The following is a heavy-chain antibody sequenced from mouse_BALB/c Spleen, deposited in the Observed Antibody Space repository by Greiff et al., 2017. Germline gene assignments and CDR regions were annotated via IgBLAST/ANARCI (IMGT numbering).Heavy chain of an antibody. J-gene: IGHJ2*01. CDR1: GYTFTDYW. D-gene: IGHD3-3*01. CDR3: ARSAGQGYYFDY. CDR2: IDTSDSYT. Sequence: QVQLKQPGAELVMPGASVKMSCKASGYTFTDYWMHWVKQRPGQGLEWIGAIDTSDSYTSYNQKFKGKATLTVDESSSTAYMQLSSLTSEDSAVYYCARSAGQGYYFDYWGQGTTLTVSS. V-gene: IGHV1-69*01.